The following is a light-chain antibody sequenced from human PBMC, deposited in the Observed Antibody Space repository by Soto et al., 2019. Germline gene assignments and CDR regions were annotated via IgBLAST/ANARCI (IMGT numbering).Light chain of an antibody. CDR1: SSDVGGYNY. J-gene: IGLJ1*01. CDR3: TSYTSRSTLGV. CDR2: DVS. Sequence: QSALTQPASVSGSPGQSITISCTGTSSDVGGYNYVSWYQQHPGKAPKLMIYDVSNRPSGVSNRFSDSKSGNTASLTISGLQAEDESDYYCTSYTSRSTLGVFGTGTKLTVL. V-gene: IGLV2-14*01.